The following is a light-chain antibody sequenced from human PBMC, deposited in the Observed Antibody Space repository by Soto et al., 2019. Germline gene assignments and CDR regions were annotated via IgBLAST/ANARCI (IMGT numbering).Light chain of an antibody. Sequence: QSVLTQAASVSGCPGQSITISCTGSSSDVGGYNYVSWYQQHPGKAPKLMIYEVSNRPSGISNRFSGSKSGNTASLTLSGLQAEDEADYYCSSYTSSSTLVFGGGTKVTVL. J-gene: IGLJ2*01. CDR1: SSDVGGYNY. CDR3: SSYTSSSTLV. V-gene: IGLV2-14*01. CDR2: EVS.